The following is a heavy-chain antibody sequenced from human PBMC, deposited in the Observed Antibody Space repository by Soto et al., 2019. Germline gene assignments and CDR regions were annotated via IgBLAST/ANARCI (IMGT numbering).Heavy chain of an antibody. D-gene: IGHD6-13*01. Sequence: GGSLRLSCAASGFTFDDYAMFWVRQTPGKGLQWVSGITWNSGTIGYADSVKGRFTISRDNAKKSLYLQMNSLTPEDTALYYCVKGRSGWYEVLYDSWGQGTLVTVSS. V-gene: IGHV3-9*01. CDR1: GFTFDDYA. CDR3: VKGRSGWYEVLYDS. J-gene: IGHJ4*02. CDR2: ITWNSGTI.